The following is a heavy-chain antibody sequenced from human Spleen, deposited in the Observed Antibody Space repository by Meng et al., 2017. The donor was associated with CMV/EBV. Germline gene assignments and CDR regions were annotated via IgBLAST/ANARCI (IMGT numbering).Heavy chain of an antibody. J-gene: IGHJ5*02. CDR3: ARAEYYNWFDP. D-gene: IGHD1-14*01. CDR2: IYYSGNT. CDR1: GGSISNGDYF. V-gene: IGHV4-30-4*01. Sequence: APGTIAASSALSLASPFAGGSISNGDYFLKQTPQPPGKGLEWIGDIYYSGNTYHNPSLKSRVTTSIDTSKTQFSLKLSSVTAADTAVYYCARAEYYNWFDPWGQGTLVTVSS.